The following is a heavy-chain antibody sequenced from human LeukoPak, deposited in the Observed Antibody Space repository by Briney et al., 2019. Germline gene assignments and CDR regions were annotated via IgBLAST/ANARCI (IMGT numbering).Heavy chain of an antibody. D-gene: IGHD3-16*01. CDR1: GGSISGTYY. Sequence: PSETLSLACTVSGGSISGTYYWSWIRQPPGKGLEWIGYIYYTGTTDSNPSLKSRVTISLDTSKNQFSLNLSSVTAADTAVYYCARRWVYDKRAFDAWGQGTMVTVSS. V-gene: IGHV4-59*08. J-gene: IGHJ3*01. CDR2: IYYTGTT. CDR3: ARRWVYDKRAFDA.